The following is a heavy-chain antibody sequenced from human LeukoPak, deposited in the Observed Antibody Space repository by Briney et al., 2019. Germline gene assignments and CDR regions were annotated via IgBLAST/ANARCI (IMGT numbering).Heavy chain of an antibody. J-gene: IGHJ5*02. V-gene: IGHV3-21*01. CDR3: ARGFGYDFWSGYANNWFDP. CDR2: ISSSSSYI. CDR1: GFTLSSYS. Sequence: GGSLRLSCAASGFTLSSYSMNWVRQAPGKGLEWVSSISSSSSYIYYADSVKGRFTISRDNAKNSLYLQMNSLRAEDTAVYYCARGFGYDFWSGYANNWFDPWGQGTLVTVSS. D-gene: IGHD3-3*01.